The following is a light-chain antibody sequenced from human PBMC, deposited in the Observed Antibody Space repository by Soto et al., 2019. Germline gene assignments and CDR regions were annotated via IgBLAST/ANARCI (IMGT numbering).Light chain of an antibody. CDR1: QGIGNA. V-gene: IGKV1-6*01. CDR2: GAS. J-gene: IGKJ1*01. Sequence: AIQMTQSPSSLSASGGDRVTISCRASQGIGNALGWYQQKPEKPPKVLIYGASNLQSGVPPRFSGSGSGTDCTLAISSLQPEDSAPYYCLQDINYPWTFGQGTKVEI. CDR3: LQDINYPWT.